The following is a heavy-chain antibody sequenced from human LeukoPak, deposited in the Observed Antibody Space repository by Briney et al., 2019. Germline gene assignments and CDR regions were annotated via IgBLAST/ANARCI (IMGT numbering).Heavy chain of an antibody. J-gene: IGHJ6*02. CDR2: ISSSSSTI. D-gene: IGHD2-15*01. Sequence: PGGSLRLSCAASGFTFSSYGMNWVRQAPGKGLEWVSYISSSSSTIYYADSVKGRFTISRDNAKNSLYLQMNSLRAEDTAVYHCARDLRGGQYYYYYYGMDVWGQGTTVTVSS. V-gene: IGHV3-48*01. CDR3: ARDLRGGQYYYYYYGMDV. CDR1: GFTFSSYG.